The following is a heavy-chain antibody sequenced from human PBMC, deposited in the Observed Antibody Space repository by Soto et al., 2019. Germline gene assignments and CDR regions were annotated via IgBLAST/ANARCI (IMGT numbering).Heavy chain of an antibody. CDR1: GGSFSGYY. CDR2: INHSGST. J-gene: IGHJ6*02. CDR3: ARGGHKGPFDWLPNYYGMDV. V-gene: IGHV4-34*01. D-gene: IGHD3-9*01. Sequence: SETLSLTCAVYGGSFSGYYWSWIRQPPGKGLEWIGEINHSGSTNYNPSLKSRVTISVDTSKDQFSLKLSSVTAADTAVYYCARGGHKGPFDWLPNYYGMDVWGQGTTVTVSS.